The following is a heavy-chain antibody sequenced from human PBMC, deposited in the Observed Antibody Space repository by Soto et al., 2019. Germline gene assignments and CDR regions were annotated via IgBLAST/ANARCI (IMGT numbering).Heavy chain of an antibody. CDR2: ISTDNGNT. Sequence: ASVKLSCKASGYTFTNSGISWVRQAPGQGLEWMGWISTDNGNTNYAQHLQGRVTMTTDTSTSTAYMELRSLRSDDTAVYYCARDLGGFMDVWGQGTTVTVSS. CDR3: ARDLGGFMDV. CDR1: GYTFTNSG. J-gene: IGHJ6*02. V-gene: IGHV1-18*01. D-gene: IGHD3-16*01.